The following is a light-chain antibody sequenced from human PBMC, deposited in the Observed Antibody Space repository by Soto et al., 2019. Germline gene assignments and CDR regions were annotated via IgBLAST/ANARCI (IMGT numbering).Light chain of an antibody. CDR1: HSVGSY. J-gene: IGKJ2*01. CDR3: QQHSSWYT. V-gene: IGKV3-11*01. Sequence: EIVLTQSPATLSLSPGERATLSCRASHSVGSYLAWYQQKPGQAPRLLIYDASNRATGIPARFSGSGSGTDFTLTISSLEPEDFAVYCCQQHSSWYTFGQGPKLEIK. CDR2: DAS.